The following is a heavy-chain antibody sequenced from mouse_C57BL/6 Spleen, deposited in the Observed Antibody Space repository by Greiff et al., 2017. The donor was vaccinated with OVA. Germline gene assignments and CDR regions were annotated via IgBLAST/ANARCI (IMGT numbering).Heavy chain of an antibody. CDR2: IHPNSGST. V-gene: IGHV1-64*01. Sequence: VKLQQPGAELVKPGASVKLSCKASGYTFTSYWMHWVKQRPGQGLEWIGMIHPNSGSTNYNEKFKSKATLTVDKSSSTAYMQLSSLTSEDSAVYYCASTSTVVATDAMDDWGQGTSVTVSS. CDR3: ASTSTVVATDAMDD. D-gene: IGHD1-1*01. J-gene: IGHJ4*01. CDR1: GYTFTSYW.